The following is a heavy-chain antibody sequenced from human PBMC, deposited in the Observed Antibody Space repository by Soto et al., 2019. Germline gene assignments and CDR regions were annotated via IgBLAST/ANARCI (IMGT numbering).Heavy chain of an antibody. CDR2: ISGSGTTA. D-gene: IGHD3-22*01. Sequence: GGSLRLSCAASGFIFSSYAMSWVRQAPGKGLEWVSAISGSGTTAYYADSVKGRFTISRDNSKNTLYLQMNRLRAEDTAVYYCARHDDSSGYFTDFDYWGQGTLVTSPQ. CDR3: ARHDDSSGYFTDFDY. CDR1: GFIFSSYA. J-gene: IGHJ4*02. V-gene: IGHV3-23*01.